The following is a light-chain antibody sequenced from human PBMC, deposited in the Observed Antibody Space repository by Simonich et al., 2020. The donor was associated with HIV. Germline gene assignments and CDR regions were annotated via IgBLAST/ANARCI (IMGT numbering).Light chain of an antibody. Sequence: QTVVTQETSSSVSPGGTVTLTCALSSCSVSTSYYPTWYHQTPGQPPRTRIYSTNTRSSGVPDRFSGSILGNKAVLTITGAQADDEGDYYCVLYMGSGISVFGGGTKLTVL. CDR1: SCSVSTSYY. CDR3: VLYMGSGISV. CDR2: STN. J-gene: IGLJ3*02. V-gene: IGLV8-61*01.